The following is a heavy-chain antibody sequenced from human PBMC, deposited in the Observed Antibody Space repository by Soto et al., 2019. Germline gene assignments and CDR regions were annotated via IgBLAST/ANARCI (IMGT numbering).Heavy chain of an antibody. J-gene: IGHJ6*02. CDR3: ASLGETEAGTLVLNYGMDV. CDR2: IIPILGIA. CDR1: GGTFSSYT. D-gene: IGHD6-13*01. V-gene: IGHV1-69*02. Sequence: QVQLVQSGAEVKKPGSSVKVSCKASGGTFSSYTISWVRQAPGQGLEWMGRIIPILGIANYAQKFQGRVTITADKSTNTAYMELSSLRSEDTAVYFCASLGETEAGTLVLNYGMDVWGQGTTVTVAS.